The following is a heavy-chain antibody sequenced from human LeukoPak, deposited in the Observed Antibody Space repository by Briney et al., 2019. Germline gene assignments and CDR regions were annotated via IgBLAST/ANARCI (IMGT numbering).Heavy chain of an antibody. J-gene: IGHJ4*02. CDR1: GFTFTSHW. CDR2: INQDGSEK. D-gene: IGHD2/OR15-2a*01. Sequence: PGESLRLSCAASGFTFTSHWMTWVRQAPGKGLEWVANINQDGSEKYYVDSVKGRFTISRDNAKNSLYLQMSSLRAEDTAVYYCARDSGGLSDYWGQGTLVTVSS. CDR3: ARDSGGLSDY. V-gene: IGHV3-7*03.